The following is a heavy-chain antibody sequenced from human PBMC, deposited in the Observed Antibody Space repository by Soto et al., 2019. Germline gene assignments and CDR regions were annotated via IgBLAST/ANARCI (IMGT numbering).Heavy chain of an antibody. J-gene: IGHJ6*03. D-gene: IGHD2-15*01. CDR1: GYTFTSYD. V-gene: IGHV1-8*01. CDR2: MNPNSGNT. CDR3: ARALRKMGYCSGGSCYLESYYYYMDV. Sequence: ASVKVSCKASGYTFTSYDINWVRQATGQGLEWMGWMNPNSGNTGYAQKFQGRVTMTRNTSISTDYMELSSLRSEDTAVYYCARALRKMGYCSGGSCYLESYYYYMDVWG.